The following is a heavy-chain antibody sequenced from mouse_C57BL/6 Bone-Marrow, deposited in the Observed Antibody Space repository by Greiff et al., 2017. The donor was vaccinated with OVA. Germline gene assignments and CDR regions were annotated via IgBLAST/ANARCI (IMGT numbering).Heavy chain of an antibody. CDR2: ISSGGSYT. J-gene: IGHJ2*01. CDR3: ARGWVTGFDY. Sequence: VQLKESGGDLVKPGGSLKLSCAASGFTFSSYGMSWVRQTPDKRLEWVATISSGGSYTYYPDSVKGRFTISRDNAKNTLYLQMSSLKSEDTAMYYCARGWVTGFDYWGQGTTLTVSS. V-gene: IGHV5-6*01. CDR1: GFTFSSYG. D-gene: IGHD2-2*01.